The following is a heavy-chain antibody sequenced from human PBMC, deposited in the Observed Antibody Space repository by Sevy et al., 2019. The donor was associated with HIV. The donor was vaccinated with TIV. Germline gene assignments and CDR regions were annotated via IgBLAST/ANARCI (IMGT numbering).Heavy chain of an antibody. V-gene: IGHV3-33*01. CDR1: GFTFSSYG. CDR3: ARDRGEYSSSWLDY. J-gene: IGHJ4*02. CDR2: IWYDGSNK. D-gene: IGHD6-13*01. Sequence: GGSLRLSCAASGFTFSSYGMHWVRQAPGKGLEWVAVIWYDGSNKYYADSVKGRFTISRDNSKNTLYLQMYSLRAEDTAVYYCARDRGEYSSSWLDYWGQGTLVTVSS.